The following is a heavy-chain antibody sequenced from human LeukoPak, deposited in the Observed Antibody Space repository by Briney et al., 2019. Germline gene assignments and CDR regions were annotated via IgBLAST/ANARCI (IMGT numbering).Heavy chain of an antibody. CDR2: IIPIFGTA. CDR3: ARHYYGSGILEVYFDY. V-gene: IGHV1-69*05. CDR1: GGTFSSYA. J-gene: IGHJ4*02. Sequence: SVKVSCKASGGTFSSYAISWVRQAPGQGLEWMGGIIPIFGTANYAQKFQGRVTITTDESTSTAYMELSSLRSEDTAVYYCARHYYGSGILEVYFDYWGQGTLVTVSS. D-gene: IGHD3-10*01.